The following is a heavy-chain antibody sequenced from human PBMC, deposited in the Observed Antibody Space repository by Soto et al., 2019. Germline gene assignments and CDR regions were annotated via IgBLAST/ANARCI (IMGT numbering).Heavy chain of an antibody. CDR2: MNSGGRS. D-gene: IGHD6-6*01. CDR1: GFTFSNYS. J-gene: IGHJ6*02. CDR3: AEALQYSSSRDYFYYGMDV. Sequence: EVQLLESGGGLVQPGGSLRLSCAASGFTFSNYSMSWVRQAPGKGLEWVSGMNSGGRSYYADSVKGRFTISRDTSKNMLYLQMNSLRADDTAVFYCAEALQYSSSRDYFYYGMDVWGQGTTVTVSS. V-gene: IGHV3-23*01.